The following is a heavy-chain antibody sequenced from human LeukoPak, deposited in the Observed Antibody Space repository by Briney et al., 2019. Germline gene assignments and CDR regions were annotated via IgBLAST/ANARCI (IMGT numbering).Heavy chain of an antibody. CDR2: VSDGGVST. CDR1: GVTLSSYA. D-gene: IGHD3-22*01. Sequence: GGSLRLSCGGSGVTLSSYAQSWVRQGPGKGLGWGSIVSDGGVSTSYAATMRGRFTISRYNSKNTVYRQMNRLSAEDPAVYFRTQMYYDSGAYKHVVHVWGQGTMVAVSS. J-gene: IGHJ3*01. V-gene: IGHV3-23*01. CDR3: TQMYYDSGAYKHVVHV.